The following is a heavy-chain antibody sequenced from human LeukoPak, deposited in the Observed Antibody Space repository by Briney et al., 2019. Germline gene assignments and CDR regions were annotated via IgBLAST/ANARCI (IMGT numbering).Heavy chain of an antibody. D-gene: IGHD3-10*02. V-gene: IGHV3-74*01. CDR2: INTDGSST. CDR1: GFTFSNYW. CDR3: ELGITMIGGV. Sequence: GGSLRLSCAASGFTFSNYWMHWVRQAPGKGLVWVSRINTDGSSTSYVDSVKGRFTISRDNAKNSLYLQMNSLRAEDTAVYYAELGITMIGGVWGKGTTVTISS. J-gene: IGHJ6*04.